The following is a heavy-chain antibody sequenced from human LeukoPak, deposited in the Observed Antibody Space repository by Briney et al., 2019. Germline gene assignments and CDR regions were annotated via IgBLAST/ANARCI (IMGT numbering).Heavy chain of an antibody. CDR3: AKGGILTGYSNGYHYYYYMDV. D-gene: IGHD3-9*01. J-gene: IGHJ6*03. CDR1: GFTFSSYG. Sequence: GGSLRLSCAASGFTFSSYGMHWVRQAPGKGLEWVAVISCDGSNKYYADSVKGRFTISRDNSKNTLYLQMNSLRAEDTAVYYCAKGGILTGYSNGYHYYYYMDVWGKGTTVTVSS. CDR2: ISCDGSNK. V-gene: IGHV3-30*18.